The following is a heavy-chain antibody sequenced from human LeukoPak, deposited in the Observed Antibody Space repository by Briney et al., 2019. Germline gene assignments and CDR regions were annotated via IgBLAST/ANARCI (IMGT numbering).Heavy chain of an antibody. CDR2: ISGSGGST. CDR1: GFTFSSYA. Sequence: GGSLRLSCAASGFTFSSYAMSWVRQAPGKGLEWVSAISGSGGSTYYADSVKGRFTISRDNSKNTLYLQMNSLRAEDTAVYYFAKHNSSGWYPIDYWGQGTLVTVPS. J-gene: IGHJ4*02. D-gene: IGHD6-19*01. CDR3: AKHNSSGWYPIDY. V-gene: IGHV3-23*01.